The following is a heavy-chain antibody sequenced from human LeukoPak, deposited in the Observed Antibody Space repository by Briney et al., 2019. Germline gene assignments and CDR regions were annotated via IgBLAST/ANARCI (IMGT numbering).Heavy chain of an antibody. D-gene: IGHD3-9*01. CDR2: IIPILDET. CDR3: ARGGGVDILTGFQY. V-gene: IGHV1-69*04. J-gene: IGHJ4*02. CDR1: GGTFTNYA. Sequence: SVKVSCKASGGTFTNYAINWVRQAPEQGLEWMGRIIPILDETNYAQKFQGRVTITADQSTSTAYMELSSLRSEDTAVYYWARGGGVDILTGFQYWGQGTLVTVSS.